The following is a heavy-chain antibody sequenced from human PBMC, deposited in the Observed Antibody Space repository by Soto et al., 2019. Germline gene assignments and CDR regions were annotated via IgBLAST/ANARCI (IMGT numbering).Heavy chain of an antibody. CDR2: IYYSGST. V-gene: IGHV4-59*07. Sequence: SDTLSLTCTVSGGSISSYYWSWIRQPPGKGLEWIGYIYYSGSTNYNPSLKSRVTISVDTSKNQFSLKLSSVTAADTAVYYCASGLDYGTFDYWGQGTLVTVSS. D-gene: IGHD4-17*01. CDR1: GGSISSYY. CDR3: ASGLDYGTFDY. J-gene: IGHJ4*02.